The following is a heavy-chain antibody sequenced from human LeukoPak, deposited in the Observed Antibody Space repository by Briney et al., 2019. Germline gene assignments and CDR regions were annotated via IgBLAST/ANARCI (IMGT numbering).Heavy chain of an antibody. J-gene: IGHJ5*02. CDR3: ARARTGYSSSWYMSWFDP. V-gene: IGHV4-34*01. D-gene: IGHD6-13*01. CDR2: INRSGST. CDR1: GGSFSGYY. Sequence: SETLSLTCAVYGGSFSGYYWSWILQPPGKGLEWIGEINRSGSTNYNPSLKSRVTISVDTSKNQFSLKLSSVTAADTAVYYCARARTGYSSSWYMSWFDPWGQGTLVTVSS.